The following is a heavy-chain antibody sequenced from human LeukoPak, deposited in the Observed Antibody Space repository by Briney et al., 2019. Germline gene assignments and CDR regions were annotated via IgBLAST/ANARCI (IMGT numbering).Heavy chain of an antibody. CDR1: GFTFSSYA. J-gene: IGHJ4*02. V-gene: IGHV3-23*01. Sequence: EGALRLSCAASGFTFSSYAMSWVRQAPGKGLEWVSAISGSGGSTYYADSVKGRFTISRDNSKNTLYLQMNSLRAEDTAVYYCAKGYYYDSSGYPALFDYWGQGTLVTVSS. D-gene: IGHD3-22*01. CDR2: ISGSGGST. CDR3: AKGYYYDSSGYPALFDY.